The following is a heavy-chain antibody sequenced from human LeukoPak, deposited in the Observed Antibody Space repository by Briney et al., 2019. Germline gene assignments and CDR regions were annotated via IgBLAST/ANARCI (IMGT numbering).Heavy chain of an antibody. CDR1: GGSISSYY. J-gene: IGHJ4*02. V-gene: IGHV4-59*01. CDR2: IYYSGST. CDR3: AREVEAAAGHDY. D-gene: IGHD6-13*01. Sequence: PSETLSLTCTVSGGSISSYYWSWIRQPPGKGLEWIGYIYYSGSTNYNPSLKSRVTISVVTSKNQFSLKLSSVTAADTAVYYCAREVEAAAGHDYWGQGTLVTVSS.